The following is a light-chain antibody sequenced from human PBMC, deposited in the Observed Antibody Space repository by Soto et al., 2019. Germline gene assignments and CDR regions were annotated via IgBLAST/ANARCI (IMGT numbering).Light chain of an antibody. CDR2: ATF. J-gene: IGKJ1*01. V-gene: IGKV1-17*02. Sequence: DIQITQSPASLSSSVPDRVTITCRASEDIRSDLGWYQQRPGRAPKRLIYATFTLQSGVPSRFSGSRSGTEFTLTISNLQPEDFATYYCLQFNSYPRTFGQGTKVDI. CDR1: EDIRSD. CDR3: LQFNSYPRT.